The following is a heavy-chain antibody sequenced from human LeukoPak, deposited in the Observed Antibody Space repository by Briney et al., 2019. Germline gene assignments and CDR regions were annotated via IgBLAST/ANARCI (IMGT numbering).Heavy chain of an antibody. D-gene: IGHD3-3*01. CDR2: ITWKGHRT. Sequence: GGSLTLSCSASGFTFDDNTMHWVRQTPGRGLEWVSFITWKGHRTHYADSVRGRFTVSRDNSKDSMHLEMNSLKTEDTGLYHCASEVGYRSLGYLGQGTLVTVSS. CDR1: GFTFDDNT. V-gene: IGHV3-43*01. J-gene: IGHJ4*02. CDR3: ASEVGYRSLGY.